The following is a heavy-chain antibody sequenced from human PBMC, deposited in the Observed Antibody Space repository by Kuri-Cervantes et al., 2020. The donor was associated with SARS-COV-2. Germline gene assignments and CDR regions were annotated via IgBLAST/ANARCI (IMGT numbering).Heavy chain of an antibody. D-gene: IGHD3-22*01. V-gene: IGHV4-4*07. CDR2: IYASGST. CDR3: ARDADSSGSLDY. CDR1: GGSISSYY. Sequence: SETLSLTCTVSGGSISSYYWSWIRQPAGKGLEWIGRIYASGSTNYNPSLKSRVTMSVDTSKNQFSLKLSSVTAADTDVYYCARDADSSGSLDYWGQGTLVTVSS. J-gene: IGHJ4*02.